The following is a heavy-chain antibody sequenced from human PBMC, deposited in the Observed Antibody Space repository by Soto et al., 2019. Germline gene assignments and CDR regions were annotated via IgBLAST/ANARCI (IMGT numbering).Heavy chain of an antibody. D-gene: IGHD3-22*01. V-gene: IGHV4-4*07. J-gene: IGHJ6*02. CDR1: CGSIISYY. CDR2: IYTSGST. CDR3: ARGPSSGSYYYYYYGMDV. Sequence: PSETLSLTCTFSCGSIISYYWSWIRQPAGKGLEWIGRIYTSGSTNYNPSLKSRVTMSVDTSKNQFSLKLSSVTAADTAVYYCARGPSSGSYYYYYYGMDVWGQGTTVTSP.